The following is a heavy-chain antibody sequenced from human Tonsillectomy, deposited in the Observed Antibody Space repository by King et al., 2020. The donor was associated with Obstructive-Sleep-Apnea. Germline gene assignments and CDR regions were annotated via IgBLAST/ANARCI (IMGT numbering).Heavy chain of an antibody. CDR2: IYHSGST. Sequence: VQLQESGPGLVKPSETLSLTCTVSGYSISSGYYWGWIRQPPGKGLEWIGSIYHSGSTYYNPSLKSRVTISVDTSKNQFSLKLSSVTAADTAVYYCTEYSSDLEYFQHWGQGTLVTVSS. J-gene: IGHJ1*01. CDR3: TEYSSDLEYFQH. CDR1: GYSISSGYY. V-gene: IGHV4-38-2*02. D-gene: IGHD5-18*01.